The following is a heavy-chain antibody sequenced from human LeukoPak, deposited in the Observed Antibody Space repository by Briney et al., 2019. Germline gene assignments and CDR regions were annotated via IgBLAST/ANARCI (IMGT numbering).Heavy chain of an antibody. CDR1: GYTFTSYG. V-gene: IGHV1-18*01. Sequence: ASAKVSCKASGYTFTSYGISWVRQAPGQGLEWMGWISAYNGNTNYAQKLQGRVTMTTDTSTSTAYMELRSLRSDDTAVYYCAREYCSSTSCYYYYMDVWAKGPRSPSP. CDR2: ISAYNGNT. J-gene: IGHJ6*03. D-gene: IGHD2-2*01. CDR3: AREYCSSTSCYYYYMDV.